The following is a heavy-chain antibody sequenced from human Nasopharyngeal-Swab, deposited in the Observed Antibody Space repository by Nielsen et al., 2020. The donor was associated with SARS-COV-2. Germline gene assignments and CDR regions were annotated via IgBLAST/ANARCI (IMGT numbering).Heavy chain of an antibody. CDR2: IVGSGGST. J-gene: IGHJ4*02. Sequence: GESLKISCAASGFTFSSYAMSWVRQAPGKGLEWVSSIVGSGGSTYYADSVKGRFTISRDNSKNTLFLQMNSLRGEDTAVYYCAKDLRPFSSGWSLDYWGQGTLVTVSS. D-gene: IGHD6-19*01. CDR3: AKDLRPFSSGWSLDY. V-gene: IGHV3-23*01. CDR1: GFTFSSYA.